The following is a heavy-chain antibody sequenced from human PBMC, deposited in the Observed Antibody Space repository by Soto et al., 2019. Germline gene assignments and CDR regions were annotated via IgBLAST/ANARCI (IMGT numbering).Heavy chain of an antibody. J-gene: IGHJ6*02. CDR1: GFTFSSYA. CDR3: ARDSIARYCSSTSCFYYYGMDV. D-gene: IGHD2-2*01. V-gene: IGHV3-30-3*01. CDR2: ISYDGSNK. Sequence: GGALRLSCAASGFTFSSYAIHWVRQAPGKGLEWVAVISYDGSNKYYADSVKGRYTISRDNSKNTLYLQMNSLRAEDTAVYYCARDSIARYCSSTSCFYYYGMDVRGQGTTVTVSS.